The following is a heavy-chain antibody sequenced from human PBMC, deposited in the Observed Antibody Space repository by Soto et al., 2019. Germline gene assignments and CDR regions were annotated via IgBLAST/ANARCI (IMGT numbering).Heavy chain of an antibody. CDR2: ISSNGGST. V-gene: IGHV3-64D*08. Sequence: GGSLRLSCSASGFAFSSYAMHWVRQAPGKGLEYVSAISSNGGSTYYADSVKGRFTISRDNSKNTLYLQMSSLRAEDTAVYYCVKNTLATYYYDSSGYLNYYFDYWGQGTLVTVSS. J-gene: IGHJ4*02. CDR3: VKNTLATYYYDSSGYLNYYFDY. D-gene: IGHD3-22*01. CDR1: GFAFSSYA.